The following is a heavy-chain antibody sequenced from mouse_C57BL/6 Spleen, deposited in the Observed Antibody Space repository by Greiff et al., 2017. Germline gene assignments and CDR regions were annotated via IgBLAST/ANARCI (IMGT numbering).Heavy chain of an antibody. Sequence: VQLQQSDPELVKPGASVKISCKVSGYTFTDHTIHWMKQRPEQGLAWIGYIYPRDGSTKYNEQFKGKATLTADTSSSTAYMQLNSLSYEDSAVYFWAREEGSARDYWGQGTSVTVSS. CDR2: IYPRDGST. J-gene: IGHJ4*01. CDR1: GYTFTDHT. CDR3: AREEGSARDY. D-gene: IGHD1-1*02. V-gene: IGHV1-78*01.